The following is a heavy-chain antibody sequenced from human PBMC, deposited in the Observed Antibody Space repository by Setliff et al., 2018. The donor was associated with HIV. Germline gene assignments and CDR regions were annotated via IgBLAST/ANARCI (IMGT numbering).Heavy chain of an antibody. J-gene: IGHJ5*02. D-gene: IGHD5-12*01. V-gene: IGHV3-48*02. CDR1: GFNFKTYG. CDR3: ARVAGGYDYGWLDP. Sequence: GGSLRLSCAASGFNFKTYGMTWVRQAPGKGLDWVAHIGSSNHGIHYTASVQGRFTVSRDNANNLLFLQMNNLRDEDTAVYYCARVAGGYDYGWLDPWGQGTLVTVSS. CDR2: IGSSNHGI.